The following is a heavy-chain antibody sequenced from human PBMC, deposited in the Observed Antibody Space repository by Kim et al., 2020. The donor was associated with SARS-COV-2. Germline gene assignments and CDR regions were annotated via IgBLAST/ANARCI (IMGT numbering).Heavy chain of an antibody. D-gene: IGHD3-22*01. Sequence: SETLSLTCTVSGGSISSSSYYWGWIRQPPGKGLEWIGSIYYSGSTYYNPSLKSRVTISVDTSKNQFSLKLSSVTAADTAVYYCARHERADTMIVVVTATDYWGQGTLVTVSS. CDR1: GGSISSSSYY. CDR3: ARHERADTMIVVVTATDY. J-gene: IGHJ4*02. CDR2: IYYSGST. V-gene: IGHV4-39*01.